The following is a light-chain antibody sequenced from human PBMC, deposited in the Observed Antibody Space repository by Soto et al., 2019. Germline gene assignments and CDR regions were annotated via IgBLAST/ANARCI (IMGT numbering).Light chain of an antibody. CDR1: QDISNY. V-gene: IGKV1-33*01. CDR2: DAS. CDR3: QQSDSLPIP. J-gene: IGKJ5*01. Sequence: DIQMTQSPSSLSASVGDRVTITCRASQDISNYLNWYQQRPGKAPKLLIYDASNLERGVPSRFSGTRSGAHFTFAITSLQPEDVATYYCQQSDSLPIPCGQGTRLEI.